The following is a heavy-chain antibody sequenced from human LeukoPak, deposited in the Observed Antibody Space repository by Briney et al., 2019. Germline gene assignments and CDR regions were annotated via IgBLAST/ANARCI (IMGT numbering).Heavy chain of an antibody. CDR1: GFTFSNYS. J-gene: IGHJ4*02. D-gene: IGHD1-26*01. CDR3: ARDGTEDY. CDR2: ISRYSNTI. Sequence: GGSLRLSCAASGFTFSNYSMNRVRQAPGKGLEWISYISRYSNTIYYADSVKGRFTISRDNAKNSLYLQMNSLRAEDTAMYYCARDGTEDYWGQGTLVTVSS. V-gene: IGHV3-48*01.